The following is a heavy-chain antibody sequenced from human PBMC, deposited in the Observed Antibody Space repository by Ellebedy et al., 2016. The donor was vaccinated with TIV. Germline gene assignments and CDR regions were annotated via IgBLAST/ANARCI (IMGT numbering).Heavy chain of an antibody. Sequence: SGPTLVXPTQTLTLTCTISGFSLSTSGVGVGWIRQPPGKAPEWLALIYWDDDKRYSPSLKSRLTITKDTSKNQVVLTMTNMDPVDTATYYCAHNEWTLKWFDHWGQGTLVTVSS. CDR1: GFSLSTSGVG. CDR2: IYWDDDK. V-gene: IGHV2-5*02. CDR3: AHNEWTLKWFDH. J-gene: IGHJ5*02. D-gene: IGHD1-1*01.